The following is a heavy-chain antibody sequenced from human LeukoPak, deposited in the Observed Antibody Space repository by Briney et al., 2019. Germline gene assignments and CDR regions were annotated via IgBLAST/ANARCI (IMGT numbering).Heavy chain of an antibody. CDR2: ISDGGDYT. D-gene: IGHD2-15*01. Sequence: GGSLRLSCAASGFTFSTYAMSWVRQAPGKGLEWVSGISDGGDYTYYADSVKGRFTISRDNSKNTLYLQMNSLRADDTAVYHCAKEKKSGGWPIDYWGQGALVTVSS. V-gene: IGHV3-23*01. J-gene: IGHJ4*02. CDR3: AKEKKSGGWPIDY. CDR1: GFTFSTYA.